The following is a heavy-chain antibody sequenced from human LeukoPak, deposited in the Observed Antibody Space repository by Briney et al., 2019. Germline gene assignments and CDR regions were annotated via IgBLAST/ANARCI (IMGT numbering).Heavy chain of an antibody. J-gene: IGHJ6*02. CDR3: AKDNGYYGSGSYYKSYYYGMDV. D-gene: IGHD3-10*01. Sequence: GGSLRLSCAASGFTFSSYAMSWVRQAPGKGLEWVSAISGSGGSTYYADSVKGRFTISRDNSKNTLYLQMNSLRAEDTAVYYCAKDNGYYGSGSYYKSYYYGMDVWGQGTTVTVSS. CDR2: ISGSGGST. V-gene: IGHV3-23*01. CDR1: GFTFSSYA.